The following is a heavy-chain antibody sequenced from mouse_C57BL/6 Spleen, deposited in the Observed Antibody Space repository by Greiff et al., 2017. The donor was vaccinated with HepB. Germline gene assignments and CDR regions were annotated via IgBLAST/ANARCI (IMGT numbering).Heavy chain of an antibody. Sequence: VQLQQSGAELVKPGASVKISCKASGYAFSSYWMNWVKQRPGKGLEWIGQIYPGDGDTNYNGKFKGKATLTADKSSSTAYMQLSSLTSEDSAVYFWARNYYGSSYGYFDVWGTGTTVTVSS. CDR1: GYAFSSYW. CDR2: IYPGDGDT. CDR3: ARNYYGSSYGYFDV. V-gene: IGHV1-80*01. J-gene: IGHJ1*03. D-gene: IGHD1-1*01.